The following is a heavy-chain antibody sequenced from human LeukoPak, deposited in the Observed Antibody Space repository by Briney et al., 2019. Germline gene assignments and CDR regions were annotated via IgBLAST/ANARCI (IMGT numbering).Heavy chain of an antibody. D-gene: IGHD1-26*01. J-gene: IGHJ5*02. CDR2: INPNSGGT. CDR3: ARDYIVGARRDWFDP. Sequence: ASVKVSCKASGYTFTSYYMHWVRQAPGQGLGWMGWINPNSGGTNYAQKFQGRVTMTRDTSISTAYMELSRLRSDDTAVYYCARDYIVGARRDWFDPWGQGTLVTVSS. V-gene: IGHV1-2*02. CDR1: GYTFTSYY.